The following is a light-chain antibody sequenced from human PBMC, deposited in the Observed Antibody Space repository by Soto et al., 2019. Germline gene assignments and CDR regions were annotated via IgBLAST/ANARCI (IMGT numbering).Light chain of an antibody. CDR3: QPYSSYSS. CDR2: DAS. CDR1: QSISGW. J-gene: IGKJ2*01. Sequence: DIQMTQSPSTLSASVGDRVTITCRASQSISGWLAWYQQKPGKAPNLLISDASSLESVVPSRFSGSGSGTEFTLTISGMKPGEFETYYCQPYSSYSSFCQGPKLESK. V-gene: IGKV1-5*01.